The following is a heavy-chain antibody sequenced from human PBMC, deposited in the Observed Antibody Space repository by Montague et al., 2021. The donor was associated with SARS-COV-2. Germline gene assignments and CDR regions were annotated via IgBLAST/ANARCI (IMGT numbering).Heavy chain of an antibody. J-gene: IGHJ6*02. V-gene: IGHV4-34*01. CDR3: ARGRRRYNWRDETSYYYGMDV. CDR2: INHSGST. Sequence: SETLSLTCAVYGGSFSGYYWSWIRQPPGKGLEWIGEINHSGSTNYNPSLKSRVTISVDTSKNQFSLKLSSVTAADTAVYCCARGRRRYNWRDETSYYYGMDVWGQGTTVTVSS. CDR1: GGSFSGYY. D-gene: IGHD1-20*01.